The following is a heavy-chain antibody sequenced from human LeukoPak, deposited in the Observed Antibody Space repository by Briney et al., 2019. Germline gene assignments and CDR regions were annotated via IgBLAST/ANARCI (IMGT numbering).Heavy chain of an antibody. CDR1: AFSFSNYN. V-gene: IGHV3-21*01. Sequence: GGSLRLSCAASAFSFSNYNMNWVRQAPGKGLEWVSSITSSGSYIYYADSVKGRFTISRDNAKNSLYLQLNSLRAEDTAVYYCAKRIQSAMATGYWGQGTLVTVSS. CDR3: AKRIQSAMATGY. J-gene: IGHJ4*02. D-gene: IGHD5-18*01. CDR2: ITSSGSYI.